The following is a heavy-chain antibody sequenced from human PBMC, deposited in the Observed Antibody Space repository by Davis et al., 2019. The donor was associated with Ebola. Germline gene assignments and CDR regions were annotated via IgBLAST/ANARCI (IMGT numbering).Heavy chain of an antibody. V-gene: IGHV3-48*02. J-gene: IGHJ6*02. D-gene: IGHD2-15*01. Sequence: GESLKISCAASGFSFNIYGMYWFRQPPGKGLEWVSYIGASDEGISYADSVKGRFTISRDNAKDSLYVHMNSLRDDDMAVYYCARRILGDSRGAVDVWGQGTTVTVSS. CDR3: ARRILGDSRGAVDV. CDR2: IGASDEGI. CDR1: GFSFNIYG.